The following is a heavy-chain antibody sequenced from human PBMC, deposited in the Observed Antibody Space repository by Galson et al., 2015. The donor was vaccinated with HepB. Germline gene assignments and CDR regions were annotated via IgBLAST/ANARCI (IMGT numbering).Heavy chain of an antibody. D-gene: IGHD3-9*01. CDR1: EDSVSSKSAA. V-gene: IGHV6-1*01. J-gene: IGHJ4*02. Sequence: CAISEDSVSSKSAAWNWIRQSPSRGLEWLGRTYYRSKWYNDYTVSLKGRITINPDTSKNQFSLQLNSVTPEDTAVYYCARDRGSSASGYSFGYWGQGTLVTVSS. CDR3: ARDRGSSASGYSFGY. CDR2: TYYRSKWYN.